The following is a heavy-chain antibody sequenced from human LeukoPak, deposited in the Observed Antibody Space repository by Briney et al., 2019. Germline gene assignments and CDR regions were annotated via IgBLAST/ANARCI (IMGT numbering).Heavy chain of an antibody. V-gene: IGHV1-18*01. CDR3: AKRGLYCGGDCYSDDAFDT. J-gene: IGHJ3*02. CDR2: ISAYNGNT. Sequence: ASVKVSCKASGYTFTSYGISWVRQAPGQGLEWMGWISAYNGNTNYAQKLQGRVTMTTDTSTTTAYMELRSLRSDDTAVYYCAKRGLYCGGDCYSDDAFDTWGQGTMVTVSS. CDR1: GYTFTSYG. D-gene: IGHD2-21*01.